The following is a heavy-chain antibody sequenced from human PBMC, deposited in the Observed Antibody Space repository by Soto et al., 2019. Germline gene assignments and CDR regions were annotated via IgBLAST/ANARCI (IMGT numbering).Heavy chain of an antibody. J-gene: IGHJ6*03. V-gene: IGHV4-31*03. Sequence: QVQLQESGPGLVKPSQTLSLTCTVSGGSISSGGYYWSWIRQHPGKGLEWIGYIYYSGSTCYNPSRKSRDTISVDTSKIQVSLKLSSVTAADTAVYYCARATYQRGYSGYDYYNYYLDVWGKGTTVTVSS. D-gene: IGHD5-12*01. CDR2: IYYSGST. CDR1: GGSISSGGYY. CDR3: ARATYQRGYSGYDYYNYYLDV.